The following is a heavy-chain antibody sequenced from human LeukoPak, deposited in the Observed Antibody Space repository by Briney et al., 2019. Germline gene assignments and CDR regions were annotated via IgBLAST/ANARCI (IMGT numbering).Heavy chain of an antibody. CDR2: IYYSGST. D-gene: IGHD1-26*01. CDR3: ARNASDSGTSYFDY. J-gene: IGHJ4*02. CDR1: GGSISSSTYY. V-gene: IGHV4-39*01. Sequence: SETLSLTCTVSGGSISSSTYYWGWIRQPPGKGLEWIGSIYYSGSTSYNPSRKSRVTISVDPSKNQFSLKLDSVTAADTPVYYCARNASDSGTSYFDYWGQGTLVTVSS.